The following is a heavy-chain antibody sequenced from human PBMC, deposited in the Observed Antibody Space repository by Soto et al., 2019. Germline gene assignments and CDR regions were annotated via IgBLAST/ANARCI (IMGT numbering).Heavy chain of an antibody. V-gene: IGHV4-31*03. J-gene: IGHJ6*02. CDR1: GASINRGDTDY. CDR3: AHSLRSFYYFGLDV. D-gene: IGHD3-10*01. Sequence: TLSLTCSGSGASINRGDTDYWNWMRQHPVKGLESIGYIYYSGRIYYNPSLESRVTISVDTSKNQFSLKLTSVTAADTAVYYCAHSLRSFYYFGLDVWGQGTTVTVSS. CDR2: IYYSGRI.